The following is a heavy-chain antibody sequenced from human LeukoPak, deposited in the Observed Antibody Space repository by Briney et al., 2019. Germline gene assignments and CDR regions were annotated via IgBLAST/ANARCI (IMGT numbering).Heavy chain of an antibody. CDR2: INHSGRT. J-gene: IGHJ3*02. Sequence: SETLSLTCAVYGGSFSGSYWSWFRQPPGKGREWIGEINHSGRTNYNPSLKSRVNISVDTSKNQFSLKLSSVTAADTAVYYCARKKGLHGYYDSSGYYTLAHDAFDIWGQGTMVTVSS. V-gene: IGHV4-34*01. D-gene: IGHD3-22*01. CDR1: GGSFSGSY. CDR3: ARKKGLHGYYDSSGYYTLAHDAFDI.